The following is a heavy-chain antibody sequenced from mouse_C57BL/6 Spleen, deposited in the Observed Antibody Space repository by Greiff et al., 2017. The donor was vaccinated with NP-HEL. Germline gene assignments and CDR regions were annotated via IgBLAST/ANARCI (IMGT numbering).Heavy chain of an antibody. CDR2: IWSDGST. D-gene: IGHD2-5*01. J-gene: IGHJ4*01. CDR3: ARHAYYSNPYAMDY. CDR1: GFSLTSYG. Sequence: QVQLKESGPGLVAPSQSLSITCTVSGFSLTSYGVHWVRQPPGKGLEWLVVIWSDGSTTYNSALQSRLSISKDNSKSQVFLKMNSLQTDDTAMYYCARHAYYSNPYAMDYWGQGTSGTVSS. V-gene: IGHV2-6-1*01.